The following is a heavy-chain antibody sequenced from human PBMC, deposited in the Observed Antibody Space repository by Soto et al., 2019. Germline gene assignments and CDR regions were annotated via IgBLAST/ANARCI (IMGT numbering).Heavy chain of an antibody. CDR2: IKSKTDGGTT. Sequence: PGGSLSLSCAASGFTFSNAWMSWVRQAPGKGLEWVGRIKSKTDGGTTDYAAPVKGRFTISRDDSKNTLYLQMNSLKTEDTAVYYCTTGGGNSGGAFDIWGQGTMVTVSS. D-gene: IGHD2-21*02. CDR1: GFTFSNAW. V-gene: IGHV3-15*01. CDR3: TTGGGNSGGAFDI. J-gene: IGHJ3*02.